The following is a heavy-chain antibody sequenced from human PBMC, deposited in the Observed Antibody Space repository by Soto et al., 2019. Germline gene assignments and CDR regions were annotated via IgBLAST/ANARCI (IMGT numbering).Heavy chain of an antibody. CDR1: GYTFTSYG. V-gene: IGHV1-18*01. J-gene: IGHJ5*02. CDR2: ISAYNGNT. Sequence: GASVKVSCKASGYTFTSYGISWVRQAPGQGLEWMGWISAYNGNTNYAQKLQGRVTMTTDTSTSTAYMELRSLRSDDTAVYFCARDQGGYYFDSGTYYNVGWFDPWGQGILVTVFS. D-gene: IGHD3-10*01. CDR3: ARDQGGYYFDSGTYYNVGWFDP.